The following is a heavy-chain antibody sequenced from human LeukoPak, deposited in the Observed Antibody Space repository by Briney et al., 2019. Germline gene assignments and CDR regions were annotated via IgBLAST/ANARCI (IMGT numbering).Heavy chain of an antibody. D-gene: IGHD6-19*01. CDR1: GGSISSGDNY. CDR3: AAEEVAGKGGYNWFDP. CDR2: IYYSGST. Sequence: SQTLSHTCTVSGGSISSGDNYWSWIRQPPGTGLEWIGYIYYSGSTYYNPSLKSRVTISVDTSKNQFSLKLSSVTAADTAVYYCAAEEVAGKGGYNWFDPWGQGTLVTASS. J-gene: IGHJ5*02. V-gene: IGHV4-30-4*08.